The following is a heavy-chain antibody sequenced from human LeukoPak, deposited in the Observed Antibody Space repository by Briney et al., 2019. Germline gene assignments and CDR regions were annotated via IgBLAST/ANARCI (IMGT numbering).Heavy chain of an antibody. CDR3: ARDPLYDYVWGSYRQAAFDI. CDR2: IYSGGST. CDR1: GFTFSSYG. V-gene: IGHV3-66*01. D-gene: IGHD3-16*02. Sequence: GGSLRLSCAASGFTFSSYGLSWVRQAPGKGLEWVSVIYSGGSTYYADSVKGRFTISRDNSKNTLYLQMNSLRAEDTAVYYCARDPLYDYVWGSYRQAAFDIWGQGTMVTVSS. J-gene: IGHJ3*02.